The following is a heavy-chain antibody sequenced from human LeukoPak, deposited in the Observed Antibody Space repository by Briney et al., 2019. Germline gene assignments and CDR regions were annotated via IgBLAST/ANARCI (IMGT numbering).Heavy chain of an antibody. V-gene: IGHV3-30-3*01. D-gene: IGHD3-22*01. CDR2: TSSDGSNK. CDR3: ARDPLDSSGYYYGGSFDY. Sequence: PGGSLILSCAASGFTFSRYAMHWVRQAPGKGLEWVAVTSSDGSNKDYADSVKGRFTISRDNSKNTLYLQMNSLRAEDTAVYYCARDPLDSSGYYYGGSFDYWGQGTLVTVSS. J-gene: IGHJ4*02. CDR1: GFTFSRYA.